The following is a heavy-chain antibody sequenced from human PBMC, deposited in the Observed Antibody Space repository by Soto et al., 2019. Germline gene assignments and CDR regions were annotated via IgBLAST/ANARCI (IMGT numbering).Heavy chain of an antibody. Sequence: EVQLVESGGGLVQPGGSLRLSCAASGFTFSSYEMNWVRQAPGKGLEWVSYISSSGSTIYYADSVKGRFTISRDNAKNSLYLQMNSLRAEDTAVYYCAREGGADRVLLSALDYWGQGTLVTVSS. V-gene: IGHV3-48*03. CDR3: AREGGADRVLLSALDY. D-gene: IGHD3-10*01. J-gene: IGHJ4*02. CDR1: GFTFSSYE. CDR2: ISSSGSTI.